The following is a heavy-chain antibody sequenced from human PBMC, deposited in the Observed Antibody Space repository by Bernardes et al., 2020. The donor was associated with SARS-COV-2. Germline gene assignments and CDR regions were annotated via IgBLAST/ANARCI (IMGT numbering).Heavy chain of an antibody. D-gene: IGHD2-21*02. J-gene: IGHJ4*02. V-gene: IGHV1-2*02. CDR2: INPNTGGT. CDR3: ARTRTTISTTGIPVDY. Sequence: SVKVSFKASGYTFTGYFIHWVRQAPGQRLEWMGWINPNTGGTNYIQKFQGRVTMTRDTSITTAYMELSRLGSDDTAIYYCARTRTTISTTGIPVDYWGQGTLVTVSS. CDR1: GYTFTGYF.